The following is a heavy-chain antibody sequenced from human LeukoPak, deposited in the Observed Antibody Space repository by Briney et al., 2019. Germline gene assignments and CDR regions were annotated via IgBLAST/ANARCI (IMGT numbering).Heavy chain of an antibody. CDR2: INHSGST. CDR1: GFTFSDYY. J-gene: IGHJ2*01. D-gene: IGHD3-10*01. CDR3: ARGSVRVRGVIISRYWYFDL. V-gene: IGHV4-34*01. Sequence: GSLRLSCAASGFTFSDYYMSWIRQPPGKGLEWIGEINHSGSTNYNPSLKSRVTISVDTSKNQFSLKLSSVTAADTAVYYCARGSVRVRGVIISRYWYFDLWGRGTLVTVSS.